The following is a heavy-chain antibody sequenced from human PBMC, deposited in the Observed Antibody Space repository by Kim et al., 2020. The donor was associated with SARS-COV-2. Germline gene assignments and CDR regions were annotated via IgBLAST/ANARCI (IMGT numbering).Heavy chain of an antibody. CDR1: GFTFSSYS. D-gene: IGHD6-13*01. Sequence: GGSLRLSCAASGFTFSSYSMNWVRQAPGKGLEWVSSISSSSSYIYYADSVKGRFTISRDNAKNSLYLQMNSLRAEDTAVYYCARISIAAAGWLDVWGQGTTVTVSS. J-gene: IGHJ6*02. CDR2: ISSSSSYI. V-gene: IGHV3-21*01. CDR3: ARISIAAAGWLDV.